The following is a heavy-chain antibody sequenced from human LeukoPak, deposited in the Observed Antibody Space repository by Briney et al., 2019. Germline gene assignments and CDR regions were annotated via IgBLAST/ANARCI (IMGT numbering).Heavy chain of an antibody. J-gene: IGHJ4*02. V-gene: IGHV3-30*02. CDR3: AKDSWYGSGSYYFDY. CDR1: GFTFSSYG. CDR2: IRYDGSNK. D-gene: IGHD3-10*01. Sequence: GGSLRLSCAASGFTFSSYGMHWVRQAPGKGLEWVAFIRYDGSNKYYADSVKGRFTISRDNSKNTPYLQMNSLRAEDTAVYYCAKDSWYGSGSYYFDYWGQGTLVTVSS.